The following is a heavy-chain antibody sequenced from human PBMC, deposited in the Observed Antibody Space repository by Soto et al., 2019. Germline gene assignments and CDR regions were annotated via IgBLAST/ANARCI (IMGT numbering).Heavy chain of an antibody. CDR2: ISSSSSYI. J-gene: IGHJ4*02. D-gene: IGHD3-22*01. CDR3: ARDRDYYDSSGYYYFDY. CDR1: GFTFSSYS. V-gene: IGHV3-21*01. Sequence: EVQLVESGGGLVKPGGSLRLSCAASGFTFSSYSMNWVRQAPGKGLEWVSSISSSSSYIYYADSVKGRFTISRDNAKNSLYLQMNSLRAEDTAVYYCARDRDYYDSSGYYYFDYWGQGTLVTVSS.